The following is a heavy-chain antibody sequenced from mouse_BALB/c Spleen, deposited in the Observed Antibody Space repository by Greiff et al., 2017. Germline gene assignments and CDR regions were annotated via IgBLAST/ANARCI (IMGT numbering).Heavy chain of an antibody. J-gene: IGHJ3*01. CDR1: GFTFSDYY. Sequence: DVKLVESGGGLVKPGGSLKLSCAASGFTFSDYYMYWVRQTPEKRLEWVATISDGGSYTYYPDSVKGRFTISRDNAKNNLYLQMSSLKSEDTAMYYGARDRDYDYEEGFAYWGQGTLVTVSA. D-gene: IGHD2-4*01. CDR3: ARDRDYDYEEGFAY. V-gene: IGHV5-4*02. CDR2: ISDGGSYT.